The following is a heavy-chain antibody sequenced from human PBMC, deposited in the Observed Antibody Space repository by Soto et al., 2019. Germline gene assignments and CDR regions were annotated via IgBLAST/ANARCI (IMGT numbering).Heavy chain of an antibody. V-gene: IGHV3-74*01. CDR3: ARDQTVDGTTTFDY. Sequence: WGSLIVSCASSGFTFSSYLMHWVRQTPGKGLVWVSRIDDTGSVTTYADSVKGRFTISRDNAKNTLYLQMDSLRAEDTAVYYCARDQTVDGTTTFDYCGQGTMVTVSS. D-gene: IGHD6-19*01. J-gene: IGHJ4*02. CDR1: GFTFSSYL. CDR2: IDDTGSVT.